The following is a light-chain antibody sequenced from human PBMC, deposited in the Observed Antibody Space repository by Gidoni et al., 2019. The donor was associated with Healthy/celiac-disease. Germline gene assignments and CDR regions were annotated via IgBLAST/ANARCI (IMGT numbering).Light chain of an antibody. CDR1: QGISSY. CDR3: QKRNSYHRIT. CDR2: ASS. Sequence: DIPFTHSPSFLSASVGDRVNITCRTSQGISSYLSWYKQKPGKSPKLLIYASSTLQSGVPSRLSGSGYGTELTLTISSLQTEDFVTYYCQKRNSYHRITFGQGTRLEIK. J-gene: IGKJ5*01. V-gene: IGKV1-9*01.